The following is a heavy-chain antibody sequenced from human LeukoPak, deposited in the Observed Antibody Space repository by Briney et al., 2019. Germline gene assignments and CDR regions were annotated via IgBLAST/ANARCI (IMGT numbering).Heavy chain of an antibody. Sequence: GGSLILSCAASGFTVSSNYMSWVRQAPGKGLEWVSVIYSGGATYYADSVKGRFTISRDNSKNTLYLQMNSLRTEDTAVYYCASGGDYGGFDFWGQGTLVTVSS. J-gene: IGHJ4*02. D-gene: IGHD4-23*01. V-gene: IGHV3-66*01. CDR3: ASGGDYGGFDF. CDR2: IYSGGAT. CDR1: GFTVSSNY.